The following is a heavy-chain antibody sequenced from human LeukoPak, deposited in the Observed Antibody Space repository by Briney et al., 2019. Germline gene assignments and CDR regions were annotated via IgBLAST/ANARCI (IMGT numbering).Heavy chain of an antibody. Sequence: GGSLRFSCAASGFTFDDYAMHWVRQAPGKGLEWVSGISWNSGSIGYADSVKGRFTISRDNAKNSLYLQINSLRAEDTAVYYCASNNWNDGTYYYYYMDVWGKGTTVIVSS. CDR1: GFTFDDYA. D-gene: IGHD1-20*01. CDR2: ISWNSGSI. V-gene: IGHV3-9*01. CDR3: ASNNWNDGTYYYYYMDV. J-gene: IGHJ6*03.